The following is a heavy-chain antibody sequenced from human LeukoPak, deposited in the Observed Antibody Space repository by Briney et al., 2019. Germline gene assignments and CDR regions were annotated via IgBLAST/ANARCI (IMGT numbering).Heavy chain of an antibody. CDR3: AKTPRYDFWSGYWGDAFDI. CDR1: GFTFSSYS. D-gene: IGHD3-3*01. J-gene: IGHJ3*02. CDR2: ISSSSSYI. Sequence: GGSLRLSCAASGFTFSSYSMNWVRQAPGKGLGWVSSISSSSSYIYYADSVKGRFTISRDNSKNTLYLQMNSLRAEDTATYYCAKTPRYDFWSGYWGDAFDIWGQGTMVTVSS. V-gene: IGHV3-21*04.